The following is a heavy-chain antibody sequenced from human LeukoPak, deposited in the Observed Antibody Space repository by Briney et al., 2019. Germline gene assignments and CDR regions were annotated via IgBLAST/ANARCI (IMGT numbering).Heavy chain of an antibody. CDR1: GFTFDDYA. CDR3: AKDQGSSGWWVDY. J-gene: IGHJ4*02. CDR2: ISWNSGSI. V-gene: IGHV3-9*01. D-gene: IGHD6-19*01. Sequence: PGGSLRLSCAASGFTFDDYAMHWVRQAPGKGLEWVSGISWNSGSIGYADSVKGRFTISRDNAKNSLYLQMNSLRAEDTALYYCAKDQGSSGWWVDYWGQGTLVTVSS.